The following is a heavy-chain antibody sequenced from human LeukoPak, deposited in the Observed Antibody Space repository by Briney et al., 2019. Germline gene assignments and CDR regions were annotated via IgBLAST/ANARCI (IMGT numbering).Heavy chain of an antibody. Sequence: PGGSLRLSWAASGYTFSSYSMNWVRQAPGKGLEWVSYISSSSSTIYYADSVKGRFTISRDNAKNSLYLQMNSLRDEDTAVYYCASDRVAFYYYGSGRYYYDAFDIWGQGTMVTVSS. D-gene: IGHD3-10*01. J-gene: IGHJ3*02. CDR3: ASDRVAFYYYGSGRYYYDAFDI. V-gene: IGHV3-48*02. CDR1: GYTFSSYS. CDR2: ISSSSSTI.